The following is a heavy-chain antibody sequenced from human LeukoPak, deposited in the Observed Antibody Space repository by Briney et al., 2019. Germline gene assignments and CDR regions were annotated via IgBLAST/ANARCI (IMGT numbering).Heavy chain of an antibody. J-gene: IGHJ4*02. Sequence: SQTLSLTCTVSGGSISSNIYYWNWIRQPAGKGLEWIGRIYTSGSTNYNPSLKSRVTMSVDTSKNQFSLKLSSVTAADTAVYYCAASILEWLSYALHLDYWGQGTLVTVSS. CDR3: AASILEWLSYALHLDY. CDR2: IYTSGST. V-gene: IGHV4-61*02. D-gene: IGHD3-3*01. CDR1: GGSISSNIYY.